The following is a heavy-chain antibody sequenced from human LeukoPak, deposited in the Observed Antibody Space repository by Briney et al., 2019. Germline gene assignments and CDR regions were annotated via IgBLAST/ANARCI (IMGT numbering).Heavy chain of an antibody. CDR1: GFTFSDYY. Sequence: GGSLRLSCAASGFTFSDYYMSWIRQAPGKGLEWVSYISSSGSTIYYADSVKGRFTISRDNAKNSLYLQMNSLRAEDTAVYYCARDSSGYPRAYYGMDVWGQGTTVTVSS. V-gene: IGHV3-11*04. J-gene: IGHJ6*02. D-gene: IGHD6-13*01. CDR2: ISSSGSTI. CDR3: ARDSSGYPRAYYGMDV.